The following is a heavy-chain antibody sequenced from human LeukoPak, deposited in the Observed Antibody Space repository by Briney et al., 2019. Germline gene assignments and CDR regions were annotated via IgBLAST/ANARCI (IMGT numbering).Heavy chain of an antibody. CDR3: AKSRDFWSGFDY. CDR1: GFTFSSYA. J-gene: IGHJ4*02. Sequence: GGSLRLSCAASGFTFSSYAVTWVRQAPGKGLEWVSAISGSGGSTYYADSVKGRFTTSRDNSKNTLYLQMNSLRAEDTAVYYCAKSRDFWSGFDYWGQGTLVTVSS. V-gene: IGHV3-23*01. D-gene: IGHD3-3*01. CDR2: ISGSGGST.